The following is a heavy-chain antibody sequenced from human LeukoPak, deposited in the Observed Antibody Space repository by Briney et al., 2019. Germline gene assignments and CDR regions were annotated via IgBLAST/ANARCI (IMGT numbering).Heavy chain of an antibody. CDR1: GFTFSSYS. CDR3: ARDVGDYDVLTGSDY. J-gene: IGHJ4*02. CDR2: ISSSSSYI. Sequence: GGSLRLSCAASGFTFSSYSMNWVRQAPGKGLEWVSSISSSSSYIYYADSVKGRFTISRDNAKNSLYLQMNSLRAEDTAVYYCARDVGDYDVLTGSDYWGQGTLVTVSS. D-gene: IGHD3-9*01. V-gene: IGHV3-21*01.